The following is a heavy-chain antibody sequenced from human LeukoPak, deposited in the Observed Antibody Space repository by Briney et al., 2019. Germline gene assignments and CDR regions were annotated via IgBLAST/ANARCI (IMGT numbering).Heavy chain of an antibody. Sequence: WASVTVSCTASGYTFTSYGISWVRQAPGQGLEWMGWISAYNGNTNYAQKLQGRVTMTTDTSTSTAYMELRSLRSDDTAVYYCAILTGPRDSYGLRSDYWGQGTLVTVSS. V-gene: IGHV1-18*01. CDR3: AILTGPRDSYGLRSDY. D-gene: IGHD5-18*01. CDR1: GYTFTSYG. J-gene: IGHJ4*02. CDR2: ISAYNGNT.